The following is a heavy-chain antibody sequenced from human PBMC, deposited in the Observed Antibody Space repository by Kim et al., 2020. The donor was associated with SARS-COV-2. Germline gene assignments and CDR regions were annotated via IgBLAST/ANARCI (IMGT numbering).Heavy chain of an antibody. Sequence: SETLSLTCTVSGGSISSGGYYWSWIRQHPGKGLEWIGYIYYSGSTYYNPSLKSRVTISVDTSKNQFSLKLSSVTAADTAVYYCARADIVVVPAAIGGMDVWGQGTTVTVSS. CDR1: GGSISSGGYY. D-gene: IGHD2-2*02. V-gene: IGHV4-31*03. CDR2: IYYSGST. J-gene: IGHJ6*02. CDR3: ARADIVVVPAAIGGMDV.